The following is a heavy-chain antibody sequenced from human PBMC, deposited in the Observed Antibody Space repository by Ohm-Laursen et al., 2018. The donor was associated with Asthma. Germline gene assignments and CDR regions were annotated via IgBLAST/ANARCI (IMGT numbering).Heavy chain of an antibody. V-gene: IGHV3-21*01. D-gene: IGHD1-14*01. CDR1: GFSFSSNT. Sequence: SLRLSCSASGFSFSSNTITWARQAPGKGLEWVSSISSSSSYIYYADSVKGRFTISRDNAKNSLYLQMNSLRAEDTAVYYCARTGDTNAFDIWGQGTMVTVSS. CDR2: ISSSSSYI. CDR3: ARTGDTNAFDI. J-gene: IGHJ3*02.